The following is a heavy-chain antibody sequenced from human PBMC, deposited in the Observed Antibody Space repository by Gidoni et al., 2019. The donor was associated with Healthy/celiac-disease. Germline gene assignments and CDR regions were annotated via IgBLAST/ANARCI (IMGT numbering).Heavy chain of an antibody. Sequence: QVQLQQWGAGLLKPSETLSLTCAVYGGSFSGYYWSWIRQPPGKGLEWIGEINHSGSTNYNPSLKSRVTISVDTSKNQFSLKLSSVTAADTAVYYCAGAVAGITPYYFDYWGQGTLVTVSS. CDR2: INHSGST. J-gene: IGHJ4*02. D-gene: IGHD6-19*01. CDR1: GGSFSGYY. CDR3: AGAVAGITPYYFDY. V-gene: IGHV4-34*01.